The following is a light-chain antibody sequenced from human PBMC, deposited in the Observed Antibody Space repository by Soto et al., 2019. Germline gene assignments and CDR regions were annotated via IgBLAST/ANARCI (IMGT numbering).Light chain of an antibody. CDR3: QQRSNGPPWT. V-gene: IGKV3D-20*02. Sequence: LSLSPGERATLSCRASQSVSSSSLAWYQQKPGQAPRLLIYDTSSRATGIPDRFSGSGSGTDFTLTISRLEPEDFAVYDCQQRSNGPPWTVGQG. CDR1: QSVSSSS. CDR2: DTS. J-gene: IGKJ1*01.